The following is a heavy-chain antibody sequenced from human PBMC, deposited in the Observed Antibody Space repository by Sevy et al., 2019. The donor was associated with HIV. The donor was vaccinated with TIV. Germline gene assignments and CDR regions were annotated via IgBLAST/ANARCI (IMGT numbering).Heavy chain of an antibody. CDR2: FDQEDGEI. CDR1: GYILTELS. D-gene: IGHD1-20*01. V-gene: IGHV1-24*01. J-gene: IGHJ4*02. Sequence: ASVKVSCKVSGYILTELSMHWVRQPPGRGLEWVGGFDQEDGEIVYAQKFQGRVTMTEDTSTHTAYMDLSSLRSEDTAVYYCATGEGNIWNFDYWGQGTVVTVSS. CDR3: ATGEGNIWNFDY.